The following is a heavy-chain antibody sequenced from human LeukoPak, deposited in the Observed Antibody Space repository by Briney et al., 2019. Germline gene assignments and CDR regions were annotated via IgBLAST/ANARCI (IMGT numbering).Heavy chain of an antibody. J-gene: IGHJ4*02. D-gene: IGHD6-19*01. CDR1: GFTFSSYA. CDR2: ISGGGGST. V-gene: IGHV3-23*01. Sequence: GGSLRLSCAASGFTFSSYAMSWVRQAPGKGLEWVSAISGGGGSTYYADSVKGRFTISRDNSKNTLYLQMNSLRAEDTAVYYCAKDSRIAVAGTEGFDYWGQGTLVTVSS. CDR3: AKDSRIAVAGTEGFDY.